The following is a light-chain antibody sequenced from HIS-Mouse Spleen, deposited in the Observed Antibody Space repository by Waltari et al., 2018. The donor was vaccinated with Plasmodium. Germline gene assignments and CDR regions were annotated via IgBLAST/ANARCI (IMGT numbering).Light chain of an antibody. V-gene: IGKV1D-8*02. Sequence: AIWMTQSPSLLSASIADRVTITCRISQGISSYLAWYQQKPGQAPALLIYAASTLPSCVPSRFSGSGSGTDFTLTISSLQSEDFATYYCQQYNSFPYTFGQGTKVEIK. CDR3: QQYNSFPYT. CDR2: AAS. J-gene: IGKJ2*01. CDR1: QGISSY.